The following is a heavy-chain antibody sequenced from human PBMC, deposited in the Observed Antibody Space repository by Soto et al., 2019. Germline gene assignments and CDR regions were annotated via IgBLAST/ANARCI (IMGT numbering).Heavy chain of an antibody. CDR2: INKDGSEK. J-gene: IGHJ6*04. CDR3: VREIASRL. V-gene: IGHV3-7*01. CDR1: GFTFTSYW. Sequence: EVQLVESGGGLVQPGGSLRLSCAASGFTFTSYWMTWVRQAPGRGLEWVANINKDGSEKSYVDSVKGRFTISRDNAKNSVYLQMIRLSADETAVYYCVREIASRLWGKGTTVIVSS. D-gene: IGHD2-21*01.